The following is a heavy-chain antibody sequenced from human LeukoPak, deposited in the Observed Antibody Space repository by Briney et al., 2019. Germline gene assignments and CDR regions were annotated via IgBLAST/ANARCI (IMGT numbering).Heavy chain of an antibody. V-gene: IGHV3-23*01. CDR3: AKEGYCSGGSCYPKNYYYYMDV. CDR1: GFTFSTFA. CDR2: IFPSGDEI. J-gene: IGHJ6*03. Sequence: GGSLRLSCAASGFTFSTFAMIWVRQPPGKGLEWVSSIFPSGDEIHYADSVKGRFTISRDNSKNTLYLQMNSLRAEDTAVYYCAKEGYCSGGSCYPKNYYYYMDVWGKGTTVTVSS. D-gene: IGHD2-15*01.